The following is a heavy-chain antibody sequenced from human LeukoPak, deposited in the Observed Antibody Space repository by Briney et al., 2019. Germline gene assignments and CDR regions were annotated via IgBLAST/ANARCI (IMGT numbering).Heavy chain of an antibody. CDR1: GYTFTSYG. J-gene: IGHJ4*02. CDR3: ARDYGDYIDY. Sequence: GASVTVSCTASGYTFTSYGISWVRQAPGQGLEWMGWISAYNGNTNYAQKLQGRVTMTTDTSTSTAYMGLRSLRSDDTAVYYCARDYGDYIDYWGQGTLVTVSS. D-gene: IGHD4-17*01. CDR2: ISAYNGNT. V-gene: IGHV1-18*01.